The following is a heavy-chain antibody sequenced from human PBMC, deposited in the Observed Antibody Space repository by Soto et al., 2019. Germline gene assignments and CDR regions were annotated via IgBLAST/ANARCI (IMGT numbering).Heavy chain of an antibody. D-gene: IGHD3-22*01. CDR1: GGTFISYT. CDR3: ARGDYDRSGYYDSTNWFDP. CDR2: IIPIFGTA. J-gene: IGHJ5*02. Sequence: VSCKASGGTFISYTISWVRQAPAQGLEWMGGIIPIFGTANYAQKFQGRVTITADESTSTAYMELSSLSSEDTAVYYCARGDYDRSGYYDSTNWFDPWGQGTLVTVSS. V-gene: IGHV1-69*01.